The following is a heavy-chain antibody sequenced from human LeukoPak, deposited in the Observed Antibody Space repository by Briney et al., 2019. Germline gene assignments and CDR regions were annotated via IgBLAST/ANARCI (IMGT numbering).Heavy chain of an antibody. V-gene: IGHV3-13*01. D-gene: IGHD3-3*01. Sequence: PGGSLRLSCAASGFTFSSYDMHWVRQATGKGLEWVSAIGTAGDTYYPGSVKGRFTISRENAKNSLYLQMNSLRAGDTAVYYCARELPRKYYDFWSGYYSTERDYYYYGMDVWGQGTTVTVSS. CDR2: IGTAGDT. CDR3: ARELPRKYYDFWSGYYSTERDYYYYGMDV. J-gene: IGHJ6*02. CDR1: GFTFSSYD.